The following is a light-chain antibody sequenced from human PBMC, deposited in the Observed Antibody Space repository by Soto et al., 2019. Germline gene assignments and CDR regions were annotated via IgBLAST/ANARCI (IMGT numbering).Light chain of an antibody. CDR3: ISYAGSSIWV. CDR1: SCDVGAYNY. CDR2: DVS. J-gene: IGLJ3*02. Sequence: QSALTQPPSASGSPGQSVTISCTGTSCDVGAYNYVSWYQQHPGKAPKLMIYDVSKRPSGVPDRFSGSKSGNTASLTVSGLQAEDEADFYCISYAGSSIWVFGGGTQLTVL. V-gene: IGLV2-8*01.